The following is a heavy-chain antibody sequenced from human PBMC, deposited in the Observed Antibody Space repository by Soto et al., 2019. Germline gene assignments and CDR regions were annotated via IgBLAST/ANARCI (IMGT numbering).Heavy chain of an antibody. Sequence: QVQLQESGPGLVKSSETLSLTCTVSGGSISSSDYYWSWIRQPPGKGLEWIGYIYYSGSTYYNPSLKRRVTISVDTSKNQFSLKLSSVTAADTAVYYCARGGLPGYNWFDPWGQGTLVTVSS. CDR3: ARGGLPGYNWFDP. D-gene: IGHD1-26*01. CDR2: IYYSGST. J-gene: IGHJ5*02. V-gene: IGHV4-30-4*01. CDR1: GGSISSSDYY.